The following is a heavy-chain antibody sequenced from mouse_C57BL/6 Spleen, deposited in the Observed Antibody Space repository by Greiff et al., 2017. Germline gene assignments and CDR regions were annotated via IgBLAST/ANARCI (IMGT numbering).Heavy chain of an antibody. Sequence: EVKLMESGGGLVKPGGSLKLSCAASGFTFSDYGMHWVRQAPEKGLEWVAYISSGSSTIYYADTVKGRFTISRDTATNTLFLQLTSLRSEDTAMYYCARGGVRLAWFAYWGQGTLVTVSA. V-gene: IGHV5-17*01. J-gene: IGHJ3*01. CDR3: ARGGVRLAWFAY. CDR2: ISSGSSTI. CDR1: GFTFSDYG. D-gene: IGHD2-14*01.